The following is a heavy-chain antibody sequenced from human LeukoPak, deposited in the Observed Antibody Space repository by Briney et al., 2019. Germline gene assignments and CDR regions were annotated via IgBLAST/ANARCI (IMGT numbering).Heavy chain of an antibody. Sequence: PVKVSCKASGGTFSSYTISWVRQAPGQGLEWMGRIIPILGIANYAQKFQGRVTITADKSTSTAYMELSSLRSEDTAVYYCARDLMVATRHNWFDPWGQGTLVTVSS. J-gene: IGHJ5*02. CDR1: GGTFSSYT. CDR2: IIPILGIA. CDR3: ARDLMVATRHNWFDP. V-gene: IGHV1-69*04. D-gene: IGHD5-12*01.